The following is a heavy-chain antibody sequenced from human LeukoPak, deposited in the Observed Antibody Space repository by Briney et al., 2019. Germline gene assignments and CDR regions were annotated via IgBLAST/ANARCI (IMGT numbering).Heavy chain of an antibody. J-gene: IGHJ3*01. Sequence: GRSLRLSCAASGFTFSAYGMHWVRQAPGKGLEWVAVVWYDGGNKYYADSVKGRFTVSRDNSKNTLYLQMNSLRVEDTALYYCARDLNLPDAFDVWDQGTMVTVSS. CDR1: GFTFSAYG. V-gene: IGHV3-33*01. CDR2: VWYDGGNK. D-gene: IGHD1-14*01. CDR3: ARDLNLPDAFDV.